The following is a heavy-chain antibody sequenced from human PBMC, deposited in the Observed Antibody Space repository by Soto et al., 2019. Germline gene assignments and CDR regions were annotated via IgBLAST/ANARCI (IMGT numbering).Heavy chain of an antibody. CDR3: ASSRSSRDYYGMDV. CDR2: IYPGDSDT. D-gene: IGHD6-13*01. V-gene: IGHV5-51*01. CDR1: VDSFTSYW. Sequence: VESLKSSCKGCVDSFTSYWSCWVRQMPRKGLEWMGIIYPGDSDTRYSPSFQGQVTISADKSISTAYLQWSSLKASDTAMYYCASSRSSRDYYGMDVWGQRTTVTVSS. J-gene: IGHJ6*02.